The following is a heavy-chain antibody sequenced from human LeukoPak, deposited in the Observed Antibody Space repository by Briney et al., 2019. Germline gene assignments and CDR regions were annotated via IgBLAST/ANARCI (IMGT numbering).Heavy chain of an antibody. CDR3: AKDLAPSSGLSLYYHYAMDV. J-gene: IGHJ6*02. CDR2: ISYDGNNK. V-gene: IGHV3-30*18. CDR1: GFTFSSYS. Sequence: GGSLRLSCAASGFTFSSYSMNGVRQAPGKGLEWVAVISYDGNNKYYADSVKGRFTISRDNSKNTLYLQMNSLRAEDTAVYYCAKDLAPSSGLSLYYHYAMDVWGQGTTVIVS. D-gene: IGHD6-19*01.